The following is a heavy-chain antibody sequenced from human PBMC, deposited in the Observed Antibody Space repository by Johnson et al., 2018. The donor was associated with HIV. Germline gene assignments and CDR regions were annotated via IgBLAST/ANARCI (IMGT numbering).Heavy chain of an antibody. J-gene: IGHJ3*02. CDR3: ARGGSSRNPAFDI. CDR1: GFTFSSYG. CDR2: ISYDGSNE. Sequence: QVQLVESGGGVVQPGGSLRLSCAASGFTFSSYGMHWVRQAPGKGLEWVAVISYDGSNEYYAEFVKGRFTISRDNSKNTLYLQMTSLRAEDTAVYYCARGGSSRNPAFDIWGQGTMVTVSS. V-gene: IGHV3-30*03. D-gene: IGHD1-26*01.